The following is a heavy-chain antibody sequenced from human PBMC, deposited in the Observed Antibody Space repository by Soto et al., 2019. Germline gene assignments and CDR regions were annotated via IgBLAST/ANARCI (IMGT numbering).Heavy chain of an antibody. Sequence: EVQLLDSGGGLVQPGGSLRLSWADSGFTFNNYAMGWVRQAPGKGLEWVSAISSRGSSTYYADSVKGRFTISRDSSKTSLYPQVNRLRAEDTAMYYCAKQTTPRSIPVAGQYFCDYWGQGTLVTVSS. CDR1: GFTFNNYA. J-gene: IGHJ4*02. CDR2: ISSRGSST. D-gene: IGHD6-19*01. CDR3: AKQTTPRSIPVAGQYFCDY. V-gene: IGHV3-23*01.